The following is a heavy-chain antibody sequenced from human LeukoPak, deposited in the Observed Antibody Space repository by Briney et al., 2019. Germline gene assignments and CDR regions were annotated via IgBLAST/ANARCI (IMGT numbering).Heavy chain of an antibody. CDR2: IRYDGSNK. V-gene: IGHV3-30*02. CDR3: AKDLGRYSYGYLIDY. Sequence: GGSLRPSCAASGFTFSSYGMHWVRQAPGKGLEWVAFIRYDGSNKYYADSVKGRFTISRDNSKNTLYLQMNSLRAEDTAVYYCAKDLGRYSYGYLIDYWGQGTLVTVSS. D-gene: IGHD5-18*01. CDR1: GFTFSSYG. J-gene: IGHJ4*02.